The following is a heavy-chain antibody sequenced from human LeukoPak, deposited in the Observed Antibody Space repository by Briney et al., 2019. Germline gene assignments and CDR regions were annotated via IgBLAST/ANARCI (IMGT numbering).Heavy chain of an antibody. CDR3: ARAHMTTVTLGDY. V-gene: IGHV1-2*02. J-gene: IGHJ4*02. Sequence: ASVKVSCKASGYTLTGYYIHWVRQAPGQGLEWMGWINPNSGVTNYAQKFRGRVTLTRDTPISTAYMEMSRLRSDDTAVYYCARAHMTTVTLGDYWGQGTLVTVSS. D-gene: IGHD4-11*01. CDR1: GYTLTGYY. CDR2: INPNSGVT.